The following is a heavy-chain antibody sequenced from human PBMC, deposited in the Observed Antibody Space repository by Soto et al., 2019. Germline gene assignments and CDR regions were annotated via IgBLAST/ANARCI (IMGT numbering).Heavy chain of an antibody. V-gene: IGHV3-30*04. J-gene: IGHJ3*02. CDR2: ISYDGSNK. CDR1: GFTFSSYA. D-gene: IGHD2-15*01. Sequence: GGSLRLSCAASGFTFSSYAMHWVRQAPGKGLEWVAVISYDGSNKYYADSVKGRFTIARDNSKNTLYLQMNSLTDEDTAVYYCASANHGEDRAYNIWDRGTMVTV. CDR3: ASANHGEDRAYNI.